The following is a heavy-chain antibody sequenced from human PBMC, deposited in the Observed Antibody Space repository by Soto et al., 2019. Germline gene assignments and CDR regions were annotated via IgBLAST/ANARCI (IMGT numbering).Heavy chain of an antibody. CDR1: GGSISSYY. CDR3: ARDPSGWYYFDY. Sequence: SETLSLTCTVSGGSISSYYWSWIRQPPGKGLEWIGYIYYSGSTNYNPSLKSRVTISVDTSKNQFSLKLSSVTAADTAVYYCARDPSGWYYFDYWGQGTLVTVSS. V-gene: IGHV4-59*01. J-gene: IGHJ4*02. CDR2: IYYSGST. D-gene: IGHD6-19*01.